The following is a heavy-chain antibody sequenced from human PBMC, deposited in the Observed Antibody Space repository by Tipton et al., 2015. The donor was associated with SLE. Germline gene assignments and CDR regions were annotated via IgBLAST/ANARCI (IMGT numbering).Heavy chain of an antibody. J-gene: IGHJ2*01. CDR1: GYTFPTYA. CDR3: ARRAVTNNWYFDL. CDR2: ISYDESIK. Sequence: SLRLSCAASGYTFPTYAMHWVRQAPGKGLEWVAVISYDESIKYYADSVKGRFTISRDNSKNTLYLQLNGLRPEDTALYFCARRAVTNNWYFDLWGRGTLVTVSS. V-gene: IGHV3-30*04. D-gene: IGHD4-17*01.